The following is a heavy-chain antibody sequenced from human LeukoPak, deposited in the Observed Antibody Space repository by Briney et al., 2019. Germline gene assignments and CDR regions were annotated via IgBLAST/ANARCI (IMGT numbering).Heavy chain of an antibody. CDR2: ISSSGDTI. CDR1: GFTFSSYE. V-gene: IGHV3-48*03. Sequence: GGSLRLSCAASGFTFSSYEMNWVRQAPGKGLEWVSYISSSGDTIYYADSVKGRFTISRDNAKNSLYLQMNSLRAEDTAVYYCARVLPYFDYWGQGTLVTVSS. CDR3: ARVLPYFDY. J-gene: IGHJ4*02.